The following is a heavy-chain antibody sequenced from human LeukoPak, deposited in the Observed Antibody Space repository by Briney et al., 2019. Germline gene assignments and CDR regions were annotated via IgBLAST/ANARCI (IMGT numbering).Heavy chain of an antibody. CDR1: GYSISSGYY. CDR2: IYHSGST. J-gene: IGHJ4*02. CDR3: ARGNPYLDY. V-gene: IGHV4-38-2*02. Sequence: PSETLSLTCTVSGYSISSGYYWGWIRQPPGKGLEWIGSIYHSGSTYYNPSLKSRVTISVDTSKNQFSLKLSSVTAADTAVYYCARGNPYLDYWGQGTLVTVSS. D-gene: IGHD2/OR15-2a*01.